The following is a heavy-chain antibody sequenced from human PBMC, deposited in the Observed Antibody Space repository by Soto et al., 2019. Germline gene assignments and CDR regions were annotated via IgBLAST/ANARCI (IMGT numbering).Heavy chain of an antibody. Sequence: GGSLRFSCAASGFTFDDYAMHWVRQAPGKGLEWVSGISWNSGSIGYADSVKGRFTISRDNAKNSLYLQMNSLRAEDTALYYCAKQTSGPDAFDIWGQGTMVTVSS. CDR1: GFTFDDYA. V-gene: IGHV3-9*01. J-gene: IGHJ3*02. D-gene: IGHD6-19*01. CDR3: AKQTSGPDAFDI. CDR2: ISWNSGSI.